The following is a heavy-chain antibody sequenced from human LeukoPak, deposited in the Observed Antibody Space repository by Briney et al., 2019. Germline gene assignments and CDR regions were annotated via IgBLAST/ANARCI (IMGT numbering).Heavy chain of an antibody. D-gene: IGHD4/OR15-4a*01. CDR2: ISSSGSTI. CDR3: ARDTLGEGEDANYAVYYFDY. CDR1: GFTFSSYE. J-gene: IGHJ4*02. Sequence: GGSLRLSCAASGFTFSSYEMNWVRQAPGKGLEWVSYISSSGSTIYYADSVKGRFTISRDNAKNSLYLQMNSLRAEDTAVYYCARDTLGEGEDANYAVYYFDYWGQGTVVTVSS. V-gene: IGHV3-48*03.